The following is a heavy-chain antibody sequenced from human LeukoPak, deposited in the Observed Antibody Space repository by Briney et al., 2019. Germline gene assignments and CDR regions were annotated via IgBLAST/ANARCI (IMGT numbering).Heavy chain of an antibody. CDR1: GGSIGSSNYY. J-gene: IGHJ4*02. CDR3: ARRGITYSSSFFAF. V-gene: IGHV4-39*01. Sequence: SETLSLTCTVSGGSIGSSNYYWGWIRQPPGKGLEWIGHIFYSGNTYYNPSLKSRVTISVDTSKNQFSLHLSSLTAADTATYYCARRGITYSSSFFAFWGQGTLVTVSS. D-gene: IGHD1-26*01. CDR2: IFYSGNT.